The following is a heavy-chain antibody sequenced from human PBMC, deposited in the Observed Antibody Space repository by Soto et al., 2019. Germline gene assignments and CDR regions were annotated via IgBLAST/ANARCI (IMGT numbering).Heavy chain of an antibody. V-gene: IGHV1-69*13. J-gene: IGHJ6*02. CDR1: GGTFSSYA. CDR2: IIPIFGTA. D-gene: IGHD3-10*01. CDR3: ARAPDYYGSGSYYANGMDV. Sequence: ASVKVSCKASGGTFSSYAISWVRQAPGQGLEWMGGIIPIFGTANYAQKFQGRVTITADESTSTAYMELSSLRSEDTAVYYCARAPDYYGSGSYYANGMDVWGQGNTVTVSS.